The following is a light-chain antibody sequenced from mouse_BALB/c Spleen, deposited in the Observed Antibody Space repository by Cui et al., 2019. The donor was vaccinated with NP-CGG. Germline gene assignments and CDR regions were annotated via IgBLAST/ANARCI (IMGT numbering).Light chain of an antibody. Sequence: QAVVSQASRLTTSPGETVRVTCRSSTGAVTTSNYANWVQEKPDHLFTGLIGGTNNRAPGVPARFSGSLIGDKAALTIIGAQTEDEAIYFCALWYSNHWVFGGGTKLTVL. CDR1: TGAVTTSNY. CDR2: GTN. CDR3: ALWYSNHWV. J-gene: IGLJ1*01. V-gene: IGLV1*01.